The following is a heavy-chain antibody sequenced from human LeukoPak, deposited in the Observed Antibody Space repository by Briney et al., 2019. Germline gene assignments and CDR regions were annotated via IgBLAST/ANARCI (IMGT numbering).Heavy chain of an antibody. CDR2: IYYSGSS. V-gene: IGHV4-39*07. CDR3: ARESRRIAAAGPSYYMDV. Sequence: SETLSLTCSVSGGSISSSSSYWGWIRQPPGKGLEWIGSIYYSGSSFDNPALKSRVTISVDTSKNQFSLMLNSVTAADTAVYYCARESRRIAAAGPSYYMDVWGRGTTVTVSS. J-gene: IGHJ6*03. D-gene: IGHD6-13*01. CDR1: GGSISSSSSY.